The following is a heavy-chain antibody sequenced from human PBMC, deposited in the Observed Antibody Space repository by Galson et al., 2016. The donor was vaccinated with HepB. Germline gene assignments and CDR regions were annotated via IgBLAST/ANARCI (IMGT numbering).Heavy chain of an antibody. CDR2: IHSSGSP. Sequence: TLSLTCSVSGGSINTFSYYWSWIRQRPGEGLEWIGYIHSSGSPYYNPSLKSRVSLSIDTSKNQFSLELSSATAADTAMYYCARRGTYYFDYWGQGTLVTVSS. CDR3: ARRGTYYFDY. V-gene: IGHV4-31*03. J-gene: IGHJ4*01. D-gene: IGHD1-1*01. CDR1: GGSINTFSYY.